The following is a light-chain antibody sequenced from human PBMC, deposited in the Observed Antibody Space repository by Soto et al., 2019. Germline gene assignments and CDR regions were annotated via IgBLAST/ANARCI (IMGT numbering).Light chain of an antibody. CDR3: QQYANSPPT. J-gene: IGKJ1*01. V-gene: IGKV3-20*01. CDR1: QSGSSRY. CDR2: GAS. Sequence: EIALPQSPGTLYLSPGERATLSCRASQSGSSRYLARNQQKPGQTPRLLIYGASSRATSIPHKMSGSGSGNDLTVTISTLEIGDFAVYYCQQYANSPPTFGQGTKVEI.